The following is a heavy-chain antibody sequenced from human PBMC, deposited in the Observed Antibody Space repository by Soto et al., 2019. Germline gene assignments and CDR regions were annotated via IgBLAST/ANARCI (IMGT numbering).Heavy chain of an antibody. D-gene: IGHD6-19*01. CDR3: GRGRATGPSGDY. V-gene: IGHV1-2*02. Sequence: QVQLVQSGAEVKKPGASVKVSCKASGNIFTDYYMHWVRQAPGQGLEWLGWINPKGGRTHFAQKFQGRVTMTWDTSISTGYMHLSSLTSDDTALYFCGRGRATGPSGDYWGQRTQVTVSS. J-gene: IGHJ4*02. CDR1: GNIFTDYY. CDR2: INPKGGRT.